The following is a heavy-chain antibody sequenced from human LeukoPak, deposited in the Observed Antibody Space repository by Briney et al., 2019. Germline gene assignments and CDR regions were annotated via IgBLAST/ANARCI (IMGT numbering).Heavy chain of an antibody. J-gene: IGHJ4*02. CDR1: GFTFSSYA. V-gene: IGHV3-7*03. CDR2: IKQEGSEK. D-gene: IGHD1-26*01. CDR3: AILFATPYYSDY. Sequence: GGSLRLSCAASGFTFSSYAMSWVRQAPGKGLEWVAKIKQEGSEKYYVDSVKGRFTSSRDNAKNSLYLQMNSLRAEDTAVYYCAILFATPYYSDYWGQGTLVTVSS.